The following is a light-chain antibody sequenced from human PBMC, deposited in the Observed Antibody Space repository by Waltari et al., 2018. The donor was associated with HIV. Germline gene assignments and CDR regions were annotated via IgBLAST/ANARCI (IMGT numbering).Light chain of an antibody. J-gene: IGLJ3*02. CDR1: SGSVSTSHC. CDR2: STD. V-gene: IGLV8-61*01. CDR3: SLYMSGGIWV. Sequence: QTVVTQEPSFSVSPGGTVTLTCGLSSGSVSTSHCPSWYQQTPGQAPRTLIYSTDTRSSGVPDRFSGSILGNKAALTITGAQADDESDYCCSLYMSGGIWVFGGGTKLTVL.